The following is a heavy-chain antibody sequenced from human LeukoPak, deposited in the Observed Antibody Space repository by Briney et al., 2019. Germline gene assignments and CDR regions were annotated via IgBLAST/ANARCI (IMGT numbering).Heavy chain of an antibody. CDR3: ARVRGGGSYFDY. CDR1: GYTSTSYY. D-gene: IGHD1-26*01. Sequence: ASEKVSCKASGYTSTSYYMPAVRHAPLQGLGCMGVINPRGGSTSYTQKIQDRVITTRDTSTSTGYMELSSLGSKDTAVYYCARVRGGGSYFDYWGQGTLVTVSS. J-gene: IGHJ4*02. CDR2: INPRGGST. V-gene: IGHV1-46*01.